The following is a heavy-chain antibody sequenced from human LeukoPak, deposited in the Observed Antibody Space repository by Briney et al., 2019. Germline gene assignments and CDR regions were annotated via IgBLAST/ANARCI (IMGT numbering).Heavy chain of an antibody. J-gene: IGHJ6*03. CDR2: ISGSGGST. D-gene: IGHD1-26*01. Sequence: GGSLRLSCAASGFTFSSYGMSWVRQAPGKGLEWVSAISGSGGSTYYADSVKGRFTISRDNSKNTLYLQMNSLRAEDTAVYYCAKDSNSGSYYMDVWGKGTTVTVSS. CDR3: AKDSNSGSYYMDV. CDR1: GFTFSSYG. V-gene: IGHV3-23*01.